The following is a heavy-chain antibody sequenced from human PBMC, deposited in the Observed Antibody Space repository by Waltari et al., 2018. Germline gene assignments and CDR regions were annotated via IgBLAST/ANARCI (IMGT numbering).Heavy chain of an antibody. CDR2: TTSDHNTI. CDR1: GFTFSIYS. Sequence: EVQLVESGGGLVQPGGSPRLSCAASGFTFSIYSMIWVRQAPGKGLEWVSYTTSDHNTIYDADSVRGRFTISRDNARGSVYLQMNSLRAEDTAVYYCAISVSGAFDVWGQGTMVTVSS. V-gene: IGHV3-48*01. CDR3: AISVSGAFDV. D-gene: IGHD6-19*01. J-gene: IGHJ3*01.